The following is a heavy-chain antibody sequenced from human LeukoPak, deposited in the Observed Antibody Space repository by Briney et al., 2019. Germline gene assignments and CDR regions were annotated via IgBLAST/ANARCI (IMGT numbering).Heavy chain of an antibody. CDR2: ISYDGSNK. J-gene: IGHJ3*02. D-gene: IGHD4-17*01. Sequence: TGGSLRLSCAASGFTFSDYYMSWIRQAPGKGLEWVAVISYDGSNKYYADSVKGRFTISRDNSKNTLYLQMNSLRAEDTAVYYCARDDGNYGDYLVGAFDIWGQGTMVTVSS. V-gene: IGHV3-30*03. CDR3: ARDDGNYGDYLVGAFDI. CDR1: GFTFSDYY.